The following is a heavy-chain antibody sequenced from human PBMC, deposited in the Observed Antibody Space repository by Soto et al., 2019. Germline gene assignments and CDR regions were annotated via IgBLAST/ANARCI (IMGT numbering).Heavy chain of an antibody. Sequence: GGSLRLSCAASGFTFSSYSMNWVRQAPGKGLEWVSSISSSSSYIYYADSAKGRFTISRDNAKNSLYLQMNSLRAEDTAVYYCARDLGARDDRTRYGFDYWGQGTLVTVSS. CDR3: ARDLGARDDRTRYGFDY. CDR1: GFTFSSYS. V-gene: IGHV3-21*01. J-gene: IGHJ4*02. CDR2: ISSSSSYI. D-gene: IGHD5-18*01.